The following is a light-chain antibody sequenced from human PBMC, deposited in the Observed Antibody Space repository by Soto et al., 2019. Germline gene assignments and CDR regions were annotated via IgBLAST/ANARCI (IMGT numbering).Light chain of an antibody. V-gene: IGKV1-5*01. CDR2: DAS. CDR1: QSISSW. J-gene: IGKJ2*01. Sequence: DIQMTQSPSTLSASVGDRVTITCRASQSISSWLAWYQQKPGKAPKLLIYDASSVESGVPSRFSGSGSGTEFTLTISILQPDDFAIYYCQQYNSHPYTFGQGTKLEIK. CDR3: QQYNSHPYT.